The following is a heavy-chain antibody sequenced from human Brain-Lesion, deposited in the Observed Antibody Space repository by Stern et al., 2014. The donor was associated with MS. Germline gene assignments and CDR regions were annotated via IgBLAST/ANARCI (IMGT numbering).Heavy chain of an antibody. CDR2: ISWDGGST. D-gene: IGHD3-22*01. J-gene: IGHJ4*02. Sequence: VQLVQSGGVVVQPGGSLRLSCAASGFTFDDYGMHWVRHAPGQGLEWVSLISWDGGSTYYADSVKGRFTISRDNSKNSLYLQMNSLGAEDTALYYCAKDIGDSSGYLDYWGQGTLVTVSS. CDR3: AKDIGDSSGYLDY. V-gene: IGHV3-43D*03. CDR1: GFTFDDYG.